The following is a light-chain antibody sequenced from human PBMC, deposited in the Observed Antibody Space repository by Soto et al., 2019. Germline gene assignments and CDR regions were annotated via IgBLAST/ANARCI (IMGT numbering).Light chain of an antibody. CDR1: QSISSY. Sequence: DIQMTQSPSSLSASVGDRVTITCRASQSISSYLTWYQQKPGKAPKLLIYAASSLQSWVPSRCSVSGSGTDFTLTISSLQPEDVATYYCQQSYSTAPYTFGRGTKLDIK. J-gene: IGKJ2*01. CDR3: QQSYSTAPYT. V-gene: IGKV1-39*01. CDR2: AAS.